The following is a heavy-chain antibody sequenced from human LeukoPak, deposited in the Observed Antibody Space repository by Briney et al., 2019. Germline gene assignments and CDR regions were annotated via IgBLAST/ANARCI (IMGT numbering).Heavy chain of an antibody. J-gene: IGHJ4*02. CDR2: INHSGTT. D-gene: IGHD6-19*01. V-gene: IGHV4-34*01. CDR3: ARGFGSGGSTLFDY. Sequence: PSETLCLTCAVYGVSFSGYYWNWIRQSPGKGLEWVEEINHSGTTSYNPSLKSRVTISFGTSTKKFSFQLRSVTAADTTVYYCARGFGSGGSTLFDYWGQGTRVSVSS. CDR1: GVSFSGYY.